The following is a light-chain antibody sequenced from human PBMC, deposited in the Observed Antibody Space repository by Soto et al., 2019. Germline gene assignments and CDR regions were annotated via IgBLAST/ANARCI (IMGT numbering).Light chain of an antibody. CDR2: EAS. CDR3: QQYSNVPLT. V-gene: IGKV1-5*01. CDR1: QSISSW. Sequence: DIQMTQSPSTLSASVGDRVTITCRASQSISSWLAWYQQKPGKAPKLLIHEASRLASGVPSRFSGSESGTEFTLTISGLHPDDFATYYCQQYSNVPLTFGGGTTVEIK. J-gene: IGKJ4*01.